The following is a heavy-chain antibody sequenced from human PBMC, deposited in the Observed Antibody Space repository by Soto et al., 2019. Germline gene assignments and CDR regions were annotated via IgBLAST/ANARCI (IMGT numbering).Heavy chain of an antibody. D-gene: IGHD1-26*01. Sequence: SETLSLTCTASGGSISSGGYYWSWIRQHPGKGLEWIGYIYYSGSTYYNPSLKSRVTISVDTSKNQFSLKLSSVTAADTAVYYCARSLGVGARSRPGYFDYWGQGTLVTVSS. V-gene: IGHV4-31*03. CDR1: GGSISSGGYY. J-gene: IGHJ4*02. CDR2: IYYSGST. CDR3: ARSLGVGARSRPGYFDY.